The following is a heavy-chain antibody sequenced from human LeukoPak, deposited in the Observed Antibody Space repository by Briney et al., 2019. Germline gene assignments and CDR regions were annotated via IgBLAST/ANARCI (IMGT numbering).Heavy chain of an antibody. Sequence: ASVKVSCKASGGTFSSYAISWVRQATGQGLEWMGWMNPNSGNTGYAQKFQGRVTMTRNTSISTAYMELSSLRSEDTAVYYCARGRKRGSYWIDYWGQGTLVTVSS. D-gene: IGHD1-26*01. V-gene: IGHV1-8*02. CDR2: MNPNSGNT. J-gene: IGHJ4*02. CDR3: ARGRKRGSYWIDY. CDR1: GGTFSSYA.